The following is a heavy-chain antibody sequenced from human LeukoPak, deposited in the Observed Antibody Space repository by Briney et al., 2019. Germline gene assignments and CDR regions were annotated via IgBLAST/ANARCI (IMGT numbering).Heavy chain of an antibody. D-gene: IGHD6-19*01. V-gene: IGHV3-72*01. CDR3: VRVRGSGWDQNYFDC. J-gene: IGHJ4*02. Sequence: GGSLRLSCAASGLTLSDHYMDWVRQAPGKGLEWVGRTRNKVNGYTTEYAASVKGRFTISRDDSKNSLYLQLSSLKTEDTAMYYCVRVRGSGWDQNYFDCWGQCTMVTVSS. CDR2: TRNKVNGYTT. CDR1: GLTLSDHY.